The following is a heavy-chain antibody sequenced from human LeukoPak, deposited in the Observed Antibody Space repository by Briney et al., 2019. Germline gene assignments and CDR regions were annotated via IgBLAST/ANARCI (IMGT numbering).Heavy chain of an antibody. CDR2: IKQDGSEK. CDR1: GVTFSEYR. Sequence: TGGSLRLSCAASGVTFSEYRMSWVRQVPGKGLEWVANIKQDGSEKYYVDSVKGRFTISRDNAKNSVYLQMSSLRVEDTAVYYCARDLRDYYDSPFDYWGQGILVTVSS. V-gene: IGHV3-7*01. CDR3: ARDLRDYYDSPFDY. J-gene: IGHJ4*02. D-gene: IGHD3-22*01.